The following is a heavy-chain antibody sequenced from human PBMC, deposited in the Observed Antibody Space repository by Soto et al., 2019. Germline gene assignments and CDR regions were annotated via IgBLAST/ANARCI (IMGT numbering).Heavy chain of an antibody. Sequence: SETLSLTCTVSGGSVSSGSYYWSWIRQPPGKGLEWIGYIYYSGSTNYNPSLKSRVTISVDTSKNQFSLKLSSVTAADTAVYYCARACGGDCYSEYFQHWGQGTLVTVSS. CDR1: GGSVSSGSYY. D-gene: IGHD2-21*02. V-gene: IGHV4-61*01. CDR3: ARACGGDCYSEYFQH. CDR2: IYYSGST. J-gene: IGHJ1*01.